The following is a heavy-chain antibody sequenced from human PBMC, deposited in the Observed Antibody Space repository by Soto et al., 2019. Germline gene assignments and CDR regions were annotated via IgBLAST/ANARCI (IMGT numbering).Heavy chain of an antibody. D-gene: IGHD4-17*01. J-gene: IGHJ3*02. Sequence: GESLKISCKGSGYSFTSYWISWVRQMPGKGLEWMGRIDPSDSYTNYSPSFQGHVTISADKSISTAYLQWSSLKASDTAMYYCATYHSGDYVAFDIWGQGTMVTVSS. CDR3: ATYHSGDYVAFDI. V-gene: IGHV5-10-1*01. CDR1: GYSFTSYW. CDR2: IDPSDSYT.